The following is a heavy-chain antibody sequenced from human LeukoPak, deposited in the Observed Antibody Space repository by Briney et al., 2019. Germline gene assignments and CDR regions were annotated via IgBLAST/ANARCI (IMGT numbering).Heavy chain of an antibody. Sequence: ASVKVSCKASGYTFTGYYMHWVRQAHGQGLEWMGWINPNSGGTNYAQKFQGRVTMTRDTSISTAYMELSRLRSDDTAVYYCARAGAYYYDSSGYLLPFDYWGQGTLVTVSS. CDR3: ARAGAYYYDSSGYLLPFDY. CDR2: INPNSGGT. CDR1: GYTFTGYY. D-gene: IGHD3-22*01. J-gene: IGHJ4*02. V-gene: IGHV1-2*02.